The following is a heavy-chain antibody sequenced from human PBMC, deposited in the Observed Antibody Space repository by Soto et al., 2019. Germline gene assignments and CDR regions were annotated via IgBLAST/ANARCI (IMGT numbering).Heavy chain of an antibody. CDR3: AHRLRVGTVTDGFDF. Sequence: SGPTLVNPTQTLTLTCTFSGFSFSPDGVGVGWIRQPPVKALEWLAVIYSNDHKRYSPSLKTRVSITKDTSKSQVVLTMTNMDPADTATYFCAHRLRVGTVTDGFDFWGQGILVTVSS. D-gene: IGHD2-21*02. CDR2: IYSNDHK. CDR1: GFSFSPDGVG. J-gene: IGHJ4*02. V-gene: IGHV2-5*01.